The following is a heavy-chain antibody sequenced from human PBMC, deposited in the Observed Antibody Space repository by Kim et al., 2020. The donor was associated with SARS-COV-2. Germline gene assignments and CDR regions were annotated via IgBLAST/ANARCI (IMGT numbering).Heavy chain of an antibody. V-gene: IGHV4-34*01. CDR1: SGSFSGYY. D-gene: IGHD6-25*01. Sequence: SETLSLTCAVYSGSFSGYYWSWIRQTPGKGLEWIGEINHRGSTNYNPSLKNRVTVSVDTSKNQFSLKMSSVTAADTAVYYCARVSGRLDWGQGTLVTVSS. J-gene: IGHJ4*02. CDR2: INHRGST. CDR3: ARVSGRLD.